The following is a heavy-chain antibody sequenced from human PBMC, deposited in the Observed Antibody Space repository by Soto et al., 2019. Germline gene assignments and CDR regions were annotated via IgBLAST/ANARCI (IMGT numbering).Heavy chain of an antibody. CDR3: TRHHPHHYDSSGYFDY. V-gene: IGHV4-39*01. CDR2: IFYTGHT. Sequence: SETLSLTCTVSDGSISTSSYYWGWISQSPGKGLEWIGTIFYTGHTYYNPSLESRVTLSVDTSKNQFSLHLTSVTAADTAVYYCTRHHPHHYDSSGYFDYWGQGTLVTVSS. D-gene: IGHD3-22*01. CDR1: DGSISTSSYY. J-gene: IGHJ4*02.